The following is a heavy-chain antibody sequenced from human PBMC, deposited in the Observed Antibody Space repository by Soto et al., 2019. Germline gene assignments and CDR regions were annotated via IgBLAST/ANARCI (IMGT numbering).Heavy chain of an antibody. CDR1: GYSFTSYW. J-gene: IGHJ6*03. CDR2: IYPGDSDT. D-gene: IGHD2-2*01. Sequence: GESLKISCKGSGYSFTSYWIGWVRQMPGKGLEWMGIIYPGDSDTRYSPSFQGQVTISADKSISTAYLQWSSLKASDTAMYYCARDRYCSSTSCAYMDVWGKGTMVTVSS. V-gene: IGHV5-51*01. CDR3: ARDRYCSSTSCAYMDV.